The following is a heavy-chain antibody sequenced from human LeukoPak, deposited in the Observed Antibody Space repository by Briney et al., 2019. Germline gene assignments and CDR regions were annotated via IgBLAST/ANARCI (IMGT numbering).Heavy chain of an antibody. Sequence: HPGGSLRLSCAASGFTFSSYGMHWVRQAPGKGLEWVSVIYSGGSTYYADSVKGRFTISRDNSKNTLYLQMNSLRAEDTAVYYCARLGVGATPYDAFDIWGQGTMVTVSS. CDR2: IYSGGST. D-gene: IGHD1-26*01. V-gene: IGHV3-53*01. CDR1: GFTFSSYG. CDR3: ARLGVGATPYDAFDI. J-gene: IGHJ3*02.